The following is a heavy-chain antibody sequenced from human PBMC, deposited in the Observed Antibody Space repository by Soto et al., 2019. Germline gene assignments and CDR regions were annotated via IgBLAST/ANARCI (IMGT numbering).Heavy chain of an antibody. CDR1: GGPFSGYY. Sequence: PSETLSLTCAVYGGPFSGYYWSWIRQPPGKGLEWIGEINHSRSTNYNPSLKSRVTISVDTSKNQFSLKLSSVTAADTAVYYCARAANWNDVEDYYYGMDVWGQGTTVTVSS. D-gene: IGHD1-20*01. V-gene: IGHV4-34*01. CDR2: INHSRST. J-gene: IGHJ6*02. CDR3: ARAANWNDVEDYYYGMDV.